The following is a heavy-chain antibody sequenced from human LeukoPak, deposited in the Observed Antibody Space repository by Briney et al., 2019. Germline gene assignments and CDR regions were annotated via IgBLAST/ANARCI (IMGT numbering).Heavy chain of an antibody. CDR1: GFTFSNYA. CDR2: ISYDGSNK. V-gene: IGHV3-30-3*01. CDR3: ARAFWQWLVLQVGMGV. J-gene: IGHJ6*02. D-gene: IGHD6-19*01. Sequence: GGSLRLSCAASGFTFSNYAIHWVRQAPGKGLEWVAVISYDGSNKYYADSVKGRFTISRDNSKNTLYLQMNSLRTEDTAVYYCARAFWQWLVLQVGMGVWGQGTTVTVSS.